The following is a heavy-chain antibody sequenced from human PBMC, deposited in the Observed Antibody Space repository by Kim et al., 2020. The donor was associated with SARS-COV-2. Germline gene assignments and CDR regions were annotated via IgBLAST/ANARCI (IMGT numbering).Heavy chain of an antibody. J-gene: IGHJ6*02. V-gene: IGHV3-30*01. D-gene: IGHD1-26*01. Sequence: YAKSVKGRFTISRDNSKNTLYRQMNSRRPEDTAVYYCARAYSGSYYYGMDVWGQGTTVTVSS. CDR3: ARAYSGSYYYGMDV.